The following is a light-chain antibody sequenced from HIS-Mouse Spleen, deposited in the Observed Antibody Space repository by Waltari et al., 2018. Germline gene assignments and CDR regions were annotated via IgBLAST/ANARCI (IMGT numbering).Light chain of an antibody. CDR1: SSAVGGYTF. CDR2: DVS. Sequence: QSALTQPASVSGSPGQSITISCTGTSSAVGGYTFVSWYQQHPGKAPNLMIYDVSNRPSGVSNRFSGSKSGNTASLTISGLQAEDEADYYCSSYTSSSTYVFGTGTKVTVL. CDR3: SSYTSSSTYV. J-gene: IGLJ1*01. V-gene: IGLV2-14*03.